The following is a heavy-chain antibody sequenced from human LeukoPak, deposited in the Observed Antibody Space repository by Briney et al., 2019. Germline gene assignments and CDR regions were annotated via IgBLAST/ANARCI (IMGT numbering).Heavy chain of an antibody. CDR2: INPNRGGT. V-gene: IGHV1-2*02. CDR3: ARVLWFGERGYFDY. CDR1: GYTFTGYY. J-gene: IGHJ4*02. Sequence: ASVKVSCKASGYTFTGYYMHWVRQAPGQGLEWMGWINPNRGGTNYAQKFQGRVTMTRDTSISTAYMELSRLRSDDTAVYYCARVLWFGERGYFDYWGQGSLVTVSS. D-gene: IGHD3-10*01.